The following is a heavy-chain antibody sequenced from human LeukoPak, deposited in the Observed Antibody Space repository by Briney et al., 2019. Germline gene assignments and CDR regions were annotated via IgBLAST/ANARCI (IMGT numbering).Heavy chain of an antibody. Sequence: PGGSLRLSCAASGFTFSDYYMSWIRQAPGKGLEWISYISSGSTYTNNPDSVKGRFTISGENAKNSLYPQMNSLRAGDTAVYYCARARHYYGSGSYYNEYYFDYWGQGTLVTVSS. CDR1: GFTFSDYY. V-gene: IGHV3-11*06. J-gene: IGHJ4*02. CDR2: ISSGSTYT. D-gene: IGHD3-10*01. CDR3: ARARHYYGSGSYYNEYYFDY.